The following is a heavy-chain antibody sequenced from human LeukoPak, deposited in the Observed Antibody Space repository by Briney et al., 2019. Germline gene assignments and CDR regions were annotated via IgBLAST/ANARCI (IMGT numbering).Heavy chain of an antibody. CDR2: IYYSGST. CDR3: ARDPKYQLLGGMDV. CDR1: GGSISSSSYY. Sequence: SETLSLTCTVSGGSISSSSYYWGWIRQPPGKGLEWIGSIYYSGSTYYNPSLKSRVTISVDKSKNQFSLKLNSVTAADTAVYYCARDPKYQLLGGMDVWGKGTTVTVSS. V-gene: IGHV4-39*07. D-gene: IGHD2-2*01. J-gene: IGHJ6*04.